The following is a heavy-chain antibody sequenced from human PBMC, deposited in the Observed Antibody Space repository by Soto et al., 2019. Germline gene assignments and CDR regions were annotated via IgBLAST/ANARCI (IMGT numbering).Heavy chain of an antibody. J-gene: IGHJ6*03. Sequence: PSETLSLTCTVSGGSISSGGYYWSWIRQHPGKGLEWIGYIYYSGSTYYNPSLKSRVTISVDTSKNQFSLKLSSVTAADTAVYYCARGYYDPSPAYYYYYYMDVWGKRTTVTVSS. CDR2: IYYSGST. V-gene: IGHV4-31*03. D-gene: IGHD3-3*01. CDR1: GGSISSGGYY. CDR3: ARGYYDPSPAYYYYYYMDV.